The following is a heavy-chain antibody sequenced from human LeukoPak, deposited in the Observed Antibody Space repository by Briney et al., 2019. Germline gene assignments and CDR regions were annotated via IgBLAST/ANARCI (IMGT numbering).Heavy chain of an antibody. CDR1: GFTFSSYA. CDR2: ISGSGGST. J-gene: IGHJ4*02. D-gene: IGHD2-15*01. Sequence: QAGGSLRLSCAASGFTFSSYAMSWVRQAPGKGLEWVSAISGSGGSTYYADSVKGRFTISRDNSKNTLYLQMNSLRAEDTAVYYCAKDLRDHCSGGSRYEGYWGQGTLVTVSS. V-gene: IGHV3-23*01. CDR3: AKDLRDHCSGGSRYEGY.